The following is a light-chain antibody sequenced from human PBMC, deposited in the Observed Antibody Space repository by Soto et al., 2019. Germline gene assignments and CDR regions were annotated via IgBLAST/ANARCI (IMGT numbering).Light chain of an antibody. CDR1: QSVGSL. CDR3: QERNKWPPGK. J-gene: IGKJ1*01. CDR2: DAS. V-gene: IGKV3-11*01. Sequence: EIVLTQSPATLSLSPGESATLSCRAGQSVGSLLAWYQQKPGQAPRLLIYDASNRATGIPARFSGRGSGTEFTLTLSSLEPEDFSVYYLQERNKWPPGKFGQGNKVEIK.